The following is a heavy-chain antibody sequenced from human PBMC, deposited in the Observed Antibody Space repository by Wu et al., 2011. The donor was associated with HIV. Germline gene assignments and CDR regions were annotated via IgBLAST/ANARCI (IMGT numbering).Heavy chain of an antibody. V-gene: IGHV1-69*14. Sequence: QVQLVQSGAEVKKPGSSVKVSCKASGGTFSRYAINWVRQAPGQGLEWMGGIIPMFGTANYVQKFQGRVTITADKSTSTAYMELSSLRSEDTAVYYCARGSWDLRQFDYWGQETLVTVSS. CDR1: GGTFSRYA. CDR3: ARGSWDLRQFDY. D-gene: IGHD1-26*01. CDR2: IIPMFGTA. J-gene: IGHJ4*02.